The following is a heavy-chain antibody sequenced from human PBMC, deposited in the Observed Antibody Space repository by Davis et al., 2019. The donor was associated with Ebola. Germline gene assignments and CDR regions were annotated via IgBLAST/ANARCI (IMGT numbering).Heavy chain of an antibody. CDR1: GGSISSYY. J-gene: IGHJ6*02. V-gene: IGHV4-59*01. CDR3: ARLTYYDSSGPYYYYYGMDV. CDR2: INYSGST. Sequence: PGGSLRLSCPVSGGSISSYYWSWIRQPPGKGLEWIGYINYSGSTNYNPSLKSRVTISVDTSKNQFSLKLSSVTAADTAVYYCARLTYYDSSGPYYYYYGMDVWGQGTTVTVSS. D-gene: IGHD3-22*01.